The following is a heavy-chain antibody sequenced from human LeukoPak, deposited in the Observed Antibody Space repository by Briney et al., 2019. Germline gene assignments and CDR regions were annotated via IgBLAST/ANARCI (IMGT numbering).Heavy chain of an antibody. CDR3: AKGLTWDSTSCSD. D-gene: IGHD2-2*01. J-gene: IGHJ4*02. CDR1: GFSFHNFA. Sequence: GGSLRLSCAASGFSFHNFAMNWVRQAPGKGLEWVATVGSSGGMTNYADSVKGRFTISRDNAKNSLYLQMNSLRAEDTAFYYCAKGLTWDSTSCSDWGQGTLVTVSS. CDR2: VGSSGGMT. V-gene: IGHV3-23*01.